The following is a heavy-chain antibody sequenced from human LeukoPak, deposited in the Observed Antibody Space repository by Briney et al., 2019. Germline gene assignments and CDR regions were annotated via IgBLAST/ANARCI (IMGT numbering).Heavy chain of an antibody. V-gene: IGHV3-7*01. CDR1: GFTFSSYW. CDR2: IKQDGSEK. CDR3: ARVARGLWSGHNDY. Sequence: GGSLRLSCAASGFTFSSYWMSWVRQAPGKGLEWVANIKQDGSEKYYVDSVKGRFTISRDNAKNSLYLQMNSLRAEDTAVYYCARVARGLWSGHNDYWGQGTLVTVSS. D-gene: IGHD3-3*01. J-gene: IGHJ4*02.